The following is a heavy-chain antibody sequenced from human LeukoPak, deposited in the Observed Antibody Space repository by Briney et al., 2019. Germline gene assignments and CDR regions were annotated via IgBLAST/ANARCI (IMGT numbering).Heavy chain of an antibody. CDR3: SRMGFDP. CDR1: GFTFSRYW. J-gene: IGHJ5*02. V-gene: IGHV3-74*01. CDR2: ISADGSVT. Sequence: GGSLRLSCADSGFTFSRYWMHWVRQTPGKGLVWVSCISADGSVTRYADSVKGRFTISRDNTKSTLYLQMHSLYYCATAGGDGSRMGFDPWGQGTLVTVSS. D-gene: IGHD2-15*01.